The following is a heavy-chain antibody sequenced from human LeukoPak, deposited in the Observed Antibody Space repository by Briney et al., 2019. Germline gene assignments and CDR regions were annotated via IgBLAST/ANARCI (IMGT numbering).Heavy chain of an antibody. CDR3: AKSPRDIVVVPAFIDY. J-gene: IGHJ4*02. CDR1: GFTFSSYG. V-gene: IGHV3-30*18. CDR2: ISYDGSNK. Sequence: QPGRSLRLSCAASGFTFSSYGMHWVRQAPGKGLEWVAVISYDGSNKYYADSVKGRFTISRDNSENTLYLQMNSLRAEDTAVYYCAKSPRDIVVVPAFIDYWGQGTLVTVSS. D-gene: IGHD2-2*01.